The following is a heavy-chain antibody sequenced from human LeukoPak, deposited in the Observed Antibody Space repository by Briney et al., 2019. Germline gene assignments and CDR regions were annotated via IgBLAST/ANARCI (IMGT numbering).Heavy chain of an antibody. J-gene: IGHJ4*02. D-gene: IGHD4-11*01. CDR2: IYYSGST. Sequence: PSETLSLTCTVSGGSISSSYWSWIRQPPGKGLEWIGYIYYSGSTNYNPSLKSRVTISVDTSKNQFSLKLSSVTAADTAVYYCARVSRNYGLWYWGQGTLVTVSS. CDR1: GGSISSSY. V-gene: IGHV4-59*01. CDR3: ARVSRNYGLWY.